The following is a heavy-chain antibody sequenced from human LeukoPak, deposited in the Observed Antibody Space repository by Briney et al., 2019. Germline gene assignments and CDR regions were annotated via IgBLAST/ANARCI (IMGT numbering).Heavy chain of an antibody. J-gene: IGHJ4*02. CDR1: GASISDYY. CDR3: ARLERGFDF. V-gene: IGHV4-59*01. Sequence: SETLSLACIVSGASISDYYWGWIRQPPGKGLECIGSTSYSGNTQYNPSLKSRVTISLDRSKNQISLEVNSVTAADTAVYYCARLERGFDFWGQGTLVTVSS. CDR2: TSYSGNT.